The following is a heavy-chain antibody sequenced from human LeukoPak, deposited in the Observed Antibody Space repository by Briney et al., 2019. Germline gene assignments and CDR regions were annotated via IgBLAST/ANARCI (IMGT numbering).Heavy chain of an antibody. CDR2: IYATGST. J-gene: IGHJ6*03. CDR1: GGSISTYY. CDR3: ARAYYDTRGFHYYYMDV. V-gene: IGHV4-4*07. D-gene: IGHD3-22*01. Sequence: SETLSLTCSVSGGSISTYYWTWIRQPAGKGLVWVGRIYATGSTSYSPSLESRVTMSVDTSNNQISMKLTSVTAADTAVYFCARAYYDTRGFHYYYMDVWGKGATVTVSS.